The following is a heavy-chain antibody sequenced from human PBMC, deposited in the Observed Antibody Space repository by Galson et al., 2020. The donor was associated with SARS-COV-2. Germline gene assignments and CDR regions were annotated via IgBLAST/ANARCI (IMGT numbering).Heavy chain of an antibody. V-gene: IGHV3-30*18. J-gene: IGHJ4*02. Sequence: TGGSLRLSCAASGFTFTTYGMHWVRQAPGKGLEWVAVISYDGSNKYYADSVKGRFTISRDISKNTLYLQMNSLRAEDKAMYYCTKDISRISADRQDWGQGTLVTVAA. CDR2: ISYDGSNK. CDR3: TKDISRISADRQD. D-gene: IGHD6-13*01. CDR1: GFTFTTYG.